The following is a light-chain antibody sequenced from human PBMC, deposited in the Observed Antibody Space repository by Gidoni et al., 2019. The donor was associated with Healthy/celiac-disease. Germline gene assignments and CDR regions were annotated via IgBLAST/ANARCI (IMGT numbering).Light chain of an antibody. J-gene: IGLJ3*02. V-gene: IGLV2-14*01. CDR3: SSYTSSSTWV. Sequence: QSALTQPASVSGSPGQSITISCTGTRSDVGGYNYVTWYPQHPGKAPTLMIYDVSNRPSGVSNRFSGSNSGNTASLTISGLHAEDAADYYCSSYTSSSTWVFGGGTKLTVL. CDR1: RSDVGGYNY. CDR2: DVS.